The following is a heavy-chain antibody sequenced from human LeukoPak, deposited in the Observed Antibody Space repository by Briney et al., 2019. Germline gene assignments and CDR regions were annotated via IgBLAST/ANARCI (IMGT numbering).Heavy chain of an antibody. D-gene: IGHD4-23*01. Sequence: PSETLSLTXTVSGGSISSYYWSWIRQPPGKGLEWIGYIYYSGSTNYNPSLKSRVTISVDTSKNQFSLKLSSVTAADTAVYYCATSTVVTREDYWGQGTLVTVSS. J-gene: IGHJ4*02. CDR2: IYYSGST. V-gene: IGHV4-59*01. CDR3: ATSTVVTREDY. CDR1: GGSISSYY.